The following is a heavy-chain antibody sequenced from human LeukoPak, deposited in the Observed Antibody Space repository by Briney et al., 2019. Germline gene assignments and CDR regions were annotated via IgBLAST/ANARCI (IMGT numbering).Heavy chain of an antibody. D-gene: IGHD2-2*01. CDR1: GGTISSSNW. CDR2: IYHSGST. Sequence: SETLSLTCAVSGGTISSSNWWSWVRQPPRKGLEWIVEIYHSGSTNYNPSLKSRVTISVDKSKNQFSLKLSSVTAADTAVYYCARARDCSSTSCYGEGAWFDPWGQGTLVTVSS. J-gene: IGHJ5*02. V-gene: IGHV4-4*02. CDR3: ARARDCSSTSCYGEGAWFDP.